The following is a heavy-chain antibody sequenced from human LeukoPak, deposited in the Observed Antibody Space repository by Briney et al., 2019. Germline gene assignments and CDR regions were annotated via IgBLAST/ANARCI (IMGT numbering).Heavy chain of an antibody. J-gene: IGHJ4*02. D-gene: IGHD6-19*01. CDR1: GNYW. CDR3: ARERDPSSGWRTFPGY. CDR2: INSDGSWT. V-gene: IGHV3-74*01. Sequence: PGGSLRLSCAASGNYWMHWVRQAPGKGLVWVSHINSDGSWTSYADSVKGRFTISKDNAKNSLYLQMNSLRAEDTAVYYCARERDPSSGWRTFPGYWGQGTLVTVSS.